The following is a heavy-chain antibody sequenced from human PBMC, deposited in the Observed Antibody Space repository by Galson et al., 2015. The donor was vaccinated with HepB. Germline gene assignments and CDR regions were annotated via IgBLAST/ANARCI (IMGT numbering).Heavy chain of an antibody. CDR3: ARDRSAIAARPDGADY. CDR2: ISAYNGNT. V-gene: IGHV1-18*01. D-gene: IGHD6-6*01. CDR1: GYTFTNYG. Sequence: QSGAEVKKPGASVKVSCKASGYTFTNYGISWVRQAPGQGLEWMTWISAYNGNTNYAQKLQGRVTMTTDTSTSTAYMELRSLRSDDTAVYYCARDRSAIAARPDGADYWGQGTLVTVSS. J-gene: IGHJ4*02.